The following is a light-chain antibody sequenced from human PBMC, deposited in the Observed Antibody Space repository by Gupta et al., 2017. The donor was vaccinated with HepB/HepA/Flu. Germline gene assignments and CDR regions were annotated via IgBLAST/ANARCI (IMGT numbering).Light chain of an antibody. J-gene: IGKJ1*01. CDR1: QSVLHSSNNKNY. Sequence: DIVMTQSPDSLAVSLGERATINCKSSQSVLHSSNNKNYLAWYQQKPRQPPKLLIYGASTRESGVPDRFSGSGSGTDFTLTISSLQAEDVAVYYCQQYDSSPRTFGQGTKVEIK. CDR3: QQYDSSPRT. V-gene: IGKV4-1*01. CDR2: GAS.